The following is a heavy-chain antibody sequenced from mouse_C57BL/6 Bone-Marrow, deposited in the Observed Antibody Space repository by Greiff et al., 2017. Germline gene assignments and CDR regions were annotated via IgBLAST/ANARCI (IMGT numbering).Heavy chain of an antibody. CDR2: IYPGGGYT. D-gene: IGHD1-1*01. V-gene: IGHV1-63*01. J-gene: IGHJ4*01. CDR3: ARFSCSDSSYAMDY. Sequence: VQLQQSGAELVRPGTSVKMSCKASGYTFTNYWIGWAKQRPGHGLEWIGDIYPGGGYTNYNEKFKDKATLTADKSSSTAYMQFSSLTSEDSAIYYCARFSCSDSSYAMDYWGQGTSVTVSS. CDR1: GYTFTNYW.